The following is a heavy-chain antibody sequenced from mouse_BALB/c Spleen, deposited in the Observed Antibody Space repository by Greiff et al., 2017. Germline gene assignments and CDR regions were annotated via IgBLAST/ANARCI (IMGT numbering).Heavy chain of an antibody. Sequence: VQLQQSGAELAKPGASVKMSCKASGYTFTSYWMHWVKQRPGQGLEWIGYINPSTGYTEYNQKFKDKATLTADKSSSTAYMQLSSLTSEDSAVYYCARIVGRYYAMDYWGQGTSVTVSS. V-gene: IGHV1-7*01. J-gene: IGHJ4*01. CDR3: ARIVGRYYAMDY. D-gene: IGHD4-1*01. CDR1: GYTFTSYW. CDR2: INPSTGYT.